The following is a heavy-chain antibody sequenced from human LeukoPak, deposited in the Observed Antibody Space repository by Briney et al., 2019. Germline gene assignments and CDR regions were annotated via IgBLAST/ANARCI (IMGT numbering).Heavy chain of an antibody. V-gene: IGHV4-4*02. Sequence: SETLSLTCAVSGGSISSSNWWSWVRQPPGKGLERIGEIYHSGSTNYNPSLKSRVTISVDKSKNQFSLKLSSVTAADTAVYYCARESIRDGVKSKEGDYWGQGTLVTVSS. CDR3: ARESIRDGVKSKEGDY. J-gene: IGHJ4*02. CDR2: IYHSGST. CDR1: GGSISSSNW. D-gene: IGHD5-24*01.